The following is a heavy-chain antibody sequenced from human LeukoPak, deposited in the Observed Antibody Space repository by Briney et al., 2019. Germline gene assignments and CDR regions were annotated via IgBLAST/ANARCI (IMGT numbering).Heavy chain of an antibody. J-gene: IGHJ4*02. D-gene: IGHD1-26*01. CDR1: GFTASTNH. Sequence: GGSLRLSCAASGFTASTNHLSWVRQAPGKGLEWVSVIYSGGTTYYADSVKGRFTISRDNSRNTMYLQMNSLRVEDTAVYYCVKDYQVGNSPAFGDYWGQGTLVTISS. CDR2: IYSGGTT. V-gene: IGHV3-53*01. CDR3: VKDYQVGNSPAFGDY.